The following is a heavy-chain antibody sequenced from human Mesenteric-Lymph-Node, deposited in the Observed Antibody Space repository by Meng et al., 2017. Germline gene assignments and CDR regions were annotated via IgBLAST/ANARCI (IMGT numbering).Heavy chain of an antibody. CDR2: ISPRDGTT. Sequence: ASVKVSCKSSGYTFTNYGIDWVRQAPGQGLEWMGWISPRDGTTKSAQRFQDRVTMTTDTSTGTAYMELTSLRSDDTAVYYCARGVVTTVTMYWFDPWARGPL. J-gene: IGHJ5*02. CDR1: GYTFTNYG. D-gene: IGHD4-11*01. V-gene: IGHV1-18*01. CDR3: ARGVVTTVTMYWFDP.